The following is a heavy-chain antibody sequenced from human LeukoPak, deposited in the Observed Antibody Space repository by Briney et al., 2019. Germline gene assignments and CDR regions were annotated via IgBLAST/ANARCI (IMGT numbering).Heavy chain of an antibody. J-gene: IGHJ6*03. CDR3: ARNKIGGDYYYYMDV. D-gene: IGHD1-26*01. CDR1: GGSISIYY. V-gene: IGHV4-59*01. Sequence: SETLSLTCTVSGGSISIYYWSWIRQPPGKGLEWIGYIYYSGSTNYNPSPKSRVTISVDTSKNQFSLKLSSVTAADTAVYYCARNKIGGDYYYYMDVWGKGTTVTVSS. CDR2: IYYSGST.